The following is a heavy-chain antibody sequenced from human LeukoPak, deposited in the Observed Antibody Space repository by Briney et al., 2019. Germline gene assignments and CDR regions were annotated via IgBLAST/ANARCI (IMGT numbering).Heavy chain of an antibody. CDR3: ARVVPPERYCTGGSCFLTY. CDR1: GFTFSSYW. CDR2: INSDGSST. D-gene: IGHD2-15*01. Sequence: GGSLRLSCAVSGFTFSSYWMHRLRQAPGKGLVWVSRINSDGSSTSYADSVKGRFTISRDNAKNTLYLQMNSLRAEDTAVYYCARVVPPERYCTGGSCFLTYCGQGTLVTVSS. J-gene: IGHJ4*02. V-gene: IGHV3-74*01.